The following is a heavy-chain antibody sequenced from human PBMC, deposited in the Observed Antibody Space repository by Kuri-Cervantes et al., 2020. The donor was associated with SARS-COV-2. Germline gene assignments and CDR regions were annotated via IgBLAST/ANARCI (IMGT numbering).Heavy chain of an antibody. CDR2: IWYDGSNK. D-gene: IGHD1-7*01. V-gene: IGHV3-33*06. CDR3: AKRGNWNYLDRTFDY. J-gene: IGHJ4*02. CDR1: GFTFGSYG. Sequence: LSLTCAASGFTFGSYGMHWVRPAPGKGLEWVAVIWYDGSNKYYADSVKGRFTISRDNSKSTLYLQMNSLRAEDTAVYYCAKRGNWNYLDRTFDYWGQGTPVTVSS.